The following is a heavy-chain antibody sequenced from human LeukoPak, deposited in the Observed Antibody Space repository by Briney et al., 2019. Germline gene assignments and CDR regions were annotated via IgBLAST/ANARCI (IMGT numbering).Heavy chain of an antibody. J-gene: IGHJ4*02. V-gene: IGHV3-48*03. D-gene: IGHD3-22*01. Sequence: GGSLRLSCAASGFTFSSYEMNWVRQAPGKGLEWVSYISSSGSTIYYADSVKGRFTISRDNAKNSLYLQMNSLRAEDTAVYYCAKGHTYYYDSSGLSYFDYWGQGTLVTVSS. CDR2: ISSSGSTI. CDR1: GFTFSSYE. CDR3: AKGHTYYYDSSGLSYFDY.